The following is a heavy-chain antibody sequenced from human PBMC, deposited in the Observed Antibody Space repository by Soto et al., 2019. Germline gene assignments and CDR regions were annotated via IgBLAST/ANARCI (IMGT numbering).Heavy chain of an antibody. V-gene: IGHV1-69*01. CDR1: GGTFSSYA. D-gene: IGHD3-16*02. CDR2: IIPIFGTA. J-gene: IGHJ4*02. CDR3: ARDLLGYRGVFDY. Sequence: VKVSCKASGGTFSSYAISWVRQAPGQGLEWMGGIIPIFGTANYAQKFQGRVTITADESTSTAYMELRSLRSDDTAVYYCARDLLGYRGVFDYWGQGTLVTVSS.